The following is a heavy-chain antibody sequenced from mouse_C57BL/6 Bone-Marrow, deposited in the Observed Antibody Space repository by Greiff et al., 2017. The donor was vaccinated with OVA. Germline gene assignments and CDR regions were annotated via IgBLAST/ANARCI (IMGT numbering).Heavy chain of an antibody. V-gene: IGHV3-6*01. Sequence: VQLKESGPGLVKPSQSLSLTCSVTGYSITSGYYWNWIRQFPGNKLEWMGYISYDGSNNYNPSLKNRISITRDTSKNQFFLKLNSVTTEDTATYYCARDAYDFYAMDYWGQGTSVTVSS. J-gene: IGHJ4*01. CDR3: ARDAYDFYAMDY. CDR2: ISYDGSN. D-gene: IGHD6-5*01. CDR1: GYSITSGYY.